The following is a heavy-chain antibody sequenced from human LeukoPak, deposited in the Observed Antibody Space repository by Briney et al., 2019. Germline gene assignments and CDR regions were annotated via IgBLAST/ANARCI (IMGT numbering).Heavy chain of an antibody. CDR2: T. V-gene: IGHV4-39*01. J-gene: IGHJ4*02. CDR3: ARLPSVLRFLEWLLSGDYFDY. Sequence: TYYNPSLKSRVTISVDTSKNQFSLKLSSVTAADTAVYYCARLPSVLRFLEWLLSGDYFDYWGQGTLVTVSS. D-gene: IGHD3-3*01.